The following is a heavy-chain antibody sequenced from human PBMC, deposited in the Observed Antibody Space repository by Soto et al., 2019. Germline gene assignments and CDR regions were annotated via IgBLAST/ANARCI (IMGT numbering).Heavy chain of an antibody. D-gene: IGHD6-19*01. CDR2: ISYDGSNK. J-gene: IGHJ6*02. Sequence: GGSLRLSCAASGFTFSSYGMHWVRQAPGKGLEWVAVISYDGSNKYYADSVKGRFTISRDNSKNTLYLQMNSLRAEDTAVYYCAKDRSGWYFGGMDVWGQGTTVTVSS. CDR3: AKDRSGWYFGGMDV. CDR1: GFTFSSYG. V-gene: IGHV3-30*18.